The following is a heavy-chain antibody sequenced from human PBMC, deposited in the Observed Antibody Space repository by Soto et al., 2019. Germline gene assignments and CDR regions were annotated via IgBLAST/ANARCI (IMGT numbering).Heavy chain of an antibody. CDR2: LYPDQYRA. CDR1: GYRFSTFW. V-gene: IGHV5-51*01. Sequence: GESLKIPCKGSGYRFSTFWLGWVRQVPGKGLEWVAILYPDQYRAMYSPAFQGQVTISVDKSISTAYLQWNSLKAADTAIYYCARRHDDLLTGQRYHLDFWGPGTLVTVSS. CDR3: ARRHDDLLTGQRYHLDF. J-gene: IGHJ4*02. D-gene: IGHD3-9*01.